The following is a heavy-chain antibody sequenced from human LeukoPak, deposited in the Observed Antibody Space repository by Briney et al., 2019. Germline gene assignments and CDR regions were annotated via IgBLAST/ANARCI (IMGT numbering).Heavy chain of an antibody. CDR2: IYSGGST. J-gene: IGHJ4*02. CDR1: GFTVSSNY. Sequence: GSLRPSCAASGFTVSSNYMSWVRQAPGKGLEWVSVIYSGGSTYYADSVKGRFTISRDNSKNTLYLQMNSLRAEDTAVYYCARGTGYSSSWSHFDYWGQGTLVTVSS. V-gene: IGHV3-66*01. CDR3: ARGTGYSSSWSHFDY. D-gene: IGHD6-13*01.